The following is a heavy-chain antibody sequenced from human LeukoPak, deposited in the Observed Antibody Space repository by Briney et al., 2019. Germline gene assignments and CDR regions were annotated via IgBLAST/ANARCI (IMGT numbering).Heavy chain of an antibody. D-gene: IGHD3-22*01. CDR2: IYPGDSDT. CDR3: ARTYYYDSSGYYYRAAFDI. J-gene: IGHJ3*02. CDR1: GYSFTSYW. Sequence: GESLQISCEGSGYSFTSYWIGWVRQVPGKGMEWMGIIYPGDSDTRYSPSFQGQVTISADKSISTAYLQWSSLKASDTAMYYCARTYYYDSSGYYYRAAFDIWGQGTMVTVSS. V-gene: IGHV5-51*01.